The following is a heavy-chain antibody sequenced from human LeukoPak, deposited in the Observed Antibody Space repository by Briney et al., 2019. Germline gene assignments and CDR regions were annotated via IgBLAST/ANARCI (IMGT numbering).Heavy chain of an antibody. D-gene: IGHD3-10*01. J-gene: IGHJ4*02. V-gene: IGHV3-21*01. CDR2: ISSSSSYI. CDR1: GFTFDDYA. CDR3: AREPTYGSGSYHDY. Sequence: GGSLRLSCAASGFTFDDYAMNWVRQAPGKGLEWVSSISSSSSYIYYADSVKGRFTISRDNAKNSLYLQMNSLRAEDTAVYYCAREPTYGSGSYHDYWGQGTLVTVSS.